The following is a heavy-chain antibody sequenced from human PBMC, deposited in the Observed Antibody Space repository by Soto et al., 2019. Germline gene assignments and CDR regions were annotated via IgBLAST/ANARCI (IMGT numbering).Heavy chain of an antibody. Sequence: QVQLVESGGGVAQPGRSLRLSCAASGFTFSNYGMHWVRQAPGKGLEWVGVISYDGSNQYYADSVEGRITISRDNSKNTLYLQVNILRAEDTAVYYCAKDGNIYTSGWYAPSLDYWGQGTLVTVSS. CDR1: GFTFSNYG. D-gene: IGHD6-19*01. V-gene: IGHV3-30*18. CDR2: ISYDGSNQ. CDR3: AKDGNIYTSGWYAPSLDY. J-gene: IGHJ4*02.